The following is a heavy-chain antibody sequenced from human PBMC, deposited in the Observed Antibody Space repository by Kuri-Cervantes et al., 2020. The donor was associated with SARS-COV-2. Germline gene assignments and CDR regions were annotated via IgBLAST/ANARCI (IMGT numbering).Heavy chain of an antibody. CDR1: GYTFTGYY. V-gene: IGHV1-2*02. J-gene: IGHJ3*01. CDR2: INPNSGGT. Sequence: ASVKVSCKASGYTFTGYYMHWVRQAPGQGLEWMGWINPNSGGTNYAQNLKGRLTMSEDTSTDTAYMELSSLRSDDTAVYFCTTGPRRAYDSIGHADSFDLWGQGTMVTVSS. CDR3: TTGPRRAYDSIGHADSFDL. D-gene: IGHD3-22*01.